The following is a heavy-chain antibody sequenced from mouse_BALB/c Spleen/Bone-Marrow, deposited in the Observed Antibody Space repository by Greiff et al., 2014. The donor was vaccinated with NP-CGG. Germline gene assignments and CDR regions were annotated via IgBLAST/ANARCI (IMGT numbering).Heavy chain of an antibody. CDR1: GFNIKDIY. D-gene: IGHD2-4*01. CDR2: IDPANGNI. V-gene: IGHV14-3*02. Sequence: VQLQQPGAELVKPGASVKLSCTASGFNIKDIYMHWVKQRPEQGLEWIGRIDPANGNIKYDPKFQGKATITADTSSNTAYLQLSRLTSEDTAVYYCASYHYGYHFDYWGQGTTLTVSS. CDR3: ASYHYGYHFDY. J-gene: IGHJ2*01.